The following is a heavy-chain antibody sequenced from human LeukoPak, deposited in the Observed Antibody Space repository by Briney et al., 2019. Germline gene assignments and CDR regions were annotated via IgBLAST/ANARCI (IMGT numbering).Heavy chain of an antibody. CDR3: ASSAGLFRMDV. J-gene: IGHJ6*02. Sequence: GGSLRLSCAASGFTFSSYAMHWVRQAPGKGLEWVAVISYDGSNKYYADSVKGRFTISRDNSKNTLYLQMNSLRAEDTAVYYCASSAGLFRMDVWGQGTTVTVSS. V-gene: IGHV3-30-3*01. D-gene: IGHD6-13*01. CDR2: ISYDGSNK. CDR1: GFTFSSYA.